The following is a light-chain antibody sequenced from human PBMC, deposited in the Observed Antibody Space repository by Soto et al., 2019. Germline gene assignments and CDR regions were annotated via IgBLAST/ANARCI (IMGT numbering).Light chain of an antibody. CDR3: NHSAISSHAYV. J-gene: IGLJ1*01. CDR2: DVS. Sequence: QSVLTQPASVSGSPGQSITISCTGTSSDVVGYNYVSWYQQHPGKAPKLMIYDVSNRPSGVSNRFSGSKSGNTASLTISGLQAEDVSYYYCNHSAISSHAYVFGTVT. CDR1: SSDVVGYNY. V-gene: IGLV2-14*01.